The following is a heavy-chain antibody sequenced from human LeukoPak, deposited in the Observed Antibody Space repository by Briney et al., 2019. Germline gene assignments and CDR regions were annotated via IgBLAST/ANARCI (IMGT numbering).Heavy chain of an antibody. CDR2: ISWNSGSI. J-gene: IGHJ3*02. CDR1: GFTFDDYA. V-gene: IGHV3-9*01. CDR3: AKGLITMVRGVMGAFDI. D-gene: IGHD3-10*01. Sequence: GRSLRLSCAASGFTFDDYAMHWVRQAPGKGLEWVSGISWNSGSIGYADSVKGRFTISRDNAKNSLYLQMNSLRAEDTALYYCAKGLITMVRGVMGAFDIWGQGTMVTVSS.